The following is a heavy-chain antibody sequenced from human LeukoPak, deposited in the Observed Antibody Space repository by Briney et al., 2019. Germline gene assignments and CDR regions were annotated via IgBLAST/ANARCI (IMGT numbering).Heavy chain of an antibody. Sequence: ASVKVSRKASGYTFTGYQMHWVRQAPGQGLEWMGRINPNSGATNYAQKFQGRVTMTRDTSISTAYMELSRLRSDDTAVYYCASPRISGDSSGYYDTLQYWGQGTLVTVSS. CDR3: ASPRISGDSSGYYDTLQY. CDR1: GYTFTGYQ. V-gene: IGHV1-2*06. CDR2: INPNSGAT. D-gene: IGHD3-22*01. J-gene: IGHJ1*01.